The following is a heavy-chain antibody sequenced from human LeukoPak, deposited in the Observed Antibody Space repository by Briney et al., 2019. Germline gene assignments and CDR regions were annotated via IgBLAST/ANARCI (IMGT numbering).Heavy chain of an antibody. CDR1: GGSFSGYY. V-gene: IGHV4-34*01. CDR2: INHSGST. D-gene: IGHD3-22*01. J-gene: IGHJ4*02. Sequence: SETLSLTCAVYGGSFSGYYWSWIRQPPGKGLEWIGEINHSGSTNYNPSLKSRVTISVDTSKNQFSLKLSSVTAADTAVYYCARGRGGVFTYYYDSSGLFDYWGQGTLVTVSS. CDR3: ARGRGGVFTYYYDSSGLFDY.